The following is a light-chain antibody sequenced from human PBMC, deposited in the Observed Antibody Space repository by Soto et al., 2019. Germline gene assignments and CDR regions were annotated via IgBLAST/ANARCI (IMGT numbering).Light chain of an antibody. J-gene: IGKJ2*01. CDR1: QSISSN. CDR3: QQYNTWPPYT. Sequence: EIVMPPSPVTLSVSPGERATLSCRASQSISSNLAWHQQKPGQAPRLLIYSASTRATGVPARFSGSGSGTEFTLTISSLQSEDFAVYYCQQYNTWPPYTVGQGTKVDIK. CDR2: SAS. V-gene: IGKV3-15*01.